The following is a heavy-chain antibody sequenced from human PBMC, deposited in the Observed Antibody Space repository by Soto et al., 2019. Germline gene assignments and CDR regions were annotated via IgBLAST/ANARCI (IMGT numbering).Heavy chain of an antibody. CDR1: GFTFSSYA. V-gene: IGHV3-23*01. CDR2: ISGSGGST. Sequence: GGSLRLSCAASGFTFSSYAMSWVRQAPGKGLEWVSAISGSGGSTYYADSVKGRFTISRDNSKNTLYLQMNSLRAEDTAVYYCAKDLTIFGVVIPALSIPFYYFDYWGQGTLVTVSS. CDR3: AKDLTIFGVVIPALSIPFYYFDY. J-gene: IGHJ4*02. D-gene: IGHD3-3*01.